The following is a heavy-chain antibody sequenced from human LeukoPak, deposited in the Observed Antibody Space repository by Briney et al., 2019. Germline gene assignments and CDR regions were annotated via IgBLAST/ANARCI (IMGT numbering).Heavy chain of an antibody. CDR3: ARVLKGRAPFDY. Sequence: SETLSLTCTVSGYSISTSYYWDWIRQPPGKGLEWIGTFYHGGSTYYNPSLKSRVTISVDTSKNQFSLKLSSVTAADTAVYYCARVLKGRAPFDYWGQGTLVTVSS. J-gene: IGHJ4*02. CDR2: FYHGGST. CDR1: GYSISTSYY. V-gene: IGHV4-38-2*02.